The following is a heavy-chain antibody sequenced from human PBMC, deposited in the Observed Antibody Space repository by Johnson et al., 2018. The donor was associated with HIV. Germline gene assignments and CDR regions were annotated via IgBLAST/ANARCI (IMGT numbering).Heavy chain of an antibody. D-gene: IGHD5/OR15-5a*01. CDR3: AKRGDLYDSTASFDAFDI. Sequence: QVHLVESGGGVVQPGKSVRLSCAASGLNFSDYGFHWVRQAPGKGLEWAAVISFDGSNEYYADSVKGRFTISRDNSNNTLYLEMNSLRVEDTAVYYCAKRGDLYDSTASFDAFDIWGQGTMVTVSS. CDR1: GLNFSDYG. CDR2: ISFDGSNE. V-gene: IGHV3-30*18. J-gene: IGHJ3*02.